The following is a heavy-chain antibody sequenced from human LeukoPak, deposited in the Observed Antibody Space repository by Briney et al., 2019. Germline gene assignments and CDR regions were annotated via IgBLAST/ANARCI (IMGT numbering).Heavy chain of an antibody. CDR3: ARDSRDYYGSGFFDY. V-gene: IGHV4-39*06. CDR2: TYYSGST. J-gene: IGHJ4*02. CDR1: GGSISGSTYY. Sequence: SETLSLXCTVSGGSISGSTYYWGWIRQPPGKGLEWIGSTYYSGSTNYNPSLKSRVTISVDTSKNQFTLKLSSVTAADTAVYYCARDSRDYYGSGFFDYWGQGTLVTVSS. D-gene: IGHD3-10*01.